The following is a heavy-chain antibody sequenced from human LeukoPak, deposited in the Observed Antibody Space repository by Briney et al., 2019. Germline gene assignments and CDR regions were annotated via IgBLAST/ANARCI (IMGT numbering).Heavy chain of an antibody. CDR2: ITATGDTA. CDR1: GFTFTKCA. J-gene: IGHJ4*02. Sequence: GGSLRLSCVASGFTFTKCAMSWIRQAPGKGLEWVAIITATGDTAYYADSVKGRFTISRDNSRNAVYMQMDSLRAEDTAIYYCAGDRNSDWYSPLDYWGQGSQVTVSP. V-gene: IGHV3-23*01. CDR3: AGDRNSDWYSPLDY. D-gene: IGHD6-19*01.